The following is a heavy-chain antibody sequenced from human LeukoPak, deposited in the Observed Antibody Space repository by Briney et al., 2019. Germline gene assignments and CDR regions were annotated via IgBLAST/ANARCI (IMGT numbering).Heavy chain of an antibody. Sequence: GRSLRLSCAASGITFSNAWMNWVRQAPGKGLEWVGRIKSKTDGGTIDYAAPVKGRFTISTDDSKNTLYLQLNSLKTEDSAVYYCTTASVTVQARGAFDIWGQGTMVTVSS. CDR2: IKSKTDGGTI. CDR1: GITFSNAW. D-gene: IGHD4-17*01. J-gene: IGHJ3*02. V-gene: IGHV3-15*01. CDR3: TTASVTVQARGAFDI.